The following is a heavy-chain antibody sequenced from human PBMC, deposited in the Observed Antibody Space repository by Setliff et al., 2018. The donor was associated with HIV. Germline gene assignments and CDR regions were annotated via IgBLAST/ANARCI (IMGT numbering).Heavy chain of an antibody. D-gene: IGHD5-18*01. CDR2: IYTSGST. V-gene: IGHV4-61*02. CDR1: RGSVSSGSYY. CDR3: AREIPYSFGYYFDY. J-gene: IGHJ4*02. Sequence: SETLSLTCTVSRGSVSSGSYYWSWIRQPAGKGLEWIGRIYTSGSTNYNPSLKSRLTISVDTSKNQFSLTLSSVTAADTAVYYCAREIPYSFGYYFDYWGQGTLVTVSS.